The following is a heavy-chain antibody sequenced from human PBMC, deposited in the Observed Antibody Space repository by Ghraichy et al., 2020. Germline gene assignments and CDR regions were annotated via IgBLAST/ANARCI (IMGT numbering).Heavy chain of an antibody. V-gene: IGHV1-24*01. CDR2: FDPEDGET. CDR1: GYTLTELS. J-gene: IGHJ3*02. D-gene: IGHD6-19*01. Sequence: SVKVSCKVSGYTLTELSMHWVRQAPGKGLEWMGGFDPEDGETIYAQKFQGRVTMTEDTSTDTAYMELSSLRSEDTAVYYCATCSGWYGTDDAFDIWGQGTMVTVSS. CDR3: ATCSGWYGTDDAFDI.